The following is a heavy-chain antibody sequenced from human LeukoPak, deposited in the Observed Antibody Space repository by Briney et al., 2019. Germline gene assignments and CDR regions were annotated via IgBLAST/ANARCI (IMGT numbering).Heavy chain of an antibody. D-gene: IGHD3-16*02. V-gene: IGHV4-34*01. CDR1: GGSFSGYY. CDR3: ARDYVWGSYRVVPSLIQSYYMDV. J-gene: IGHJ6*03. CDR2: INHSGIT. Sequence: PSETLSLTCAVYGGSFSGYYWSWIRQPPGKGLEWIGEINHSGITNYNPSLKSRVTISVDTSQNQFSLKRISVTAAVPAVYYCARDYVWGSYRVVPSLIQSYYMDVWGKGTTVTVSS.